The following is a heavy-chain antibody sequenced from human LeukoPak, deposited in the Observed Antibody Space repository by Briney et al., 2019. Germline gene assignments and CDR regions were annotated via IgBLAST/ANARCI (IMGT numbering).Heavy chain of an antibody. J-gene: IGHJ4*02. V-gene: IGHV1-69*06. CDR1: GGTFSSYA. D-gene: IGHD4-17*01. CDR3: ARAYGYGDYVGYYFDY. Sequence: SVKLSCKASGGTFSSYAISWVRQAPGQGLEWMGGIIPIFGTANYAQKFQGRVTITADKSTSTAYMELSSLRSEDTAVYYCARAYGYGDYVGYYFDYWGQGTLVTVSS. CDR2: IIPIFGTA.